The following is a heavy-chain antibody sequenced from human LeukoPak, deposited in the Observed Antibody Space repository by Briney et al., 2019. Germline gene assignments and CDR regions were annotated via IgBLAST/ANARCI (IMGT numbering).Heavy chain of an antibody. CDR1: GGTFSSYA. V-gene: IGHV1-69*13. D-gene: IGHD3-16*02. CDR3: ARDRTAYDCIWGSYRHFDY. Sequence: ASVKVSCKASGGTFSSYAISWVRQAPGQGLEWMGGIIPIFGTANYAQKFQGRVTITADESTSTAYMELSSLRPEDTAVYYCARDRTAYDCIWGSYRHFDYWGQGTLVTVSS. J-gene: IGHJ4*02. CDR2: IIPIFGTA.